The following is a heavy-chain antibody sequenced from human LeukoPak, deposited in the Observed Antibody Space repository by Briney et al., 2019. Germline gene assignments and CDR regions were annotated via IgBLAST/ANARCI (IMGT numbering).Heavy chain of an antibody. CDR1: GFTFDDYA. CDR2: ISWNSGSI. Sequence: GGSLRLSCAASGFTFDDYAMHWVRQAPGKGLGWVSGISWNSGSIGYADSVKGRFTISRDNAKNSLYLQMNSLRAEDTALYYCAKGIVRGLLLWFGDLTFDYWGQGTLVTVSS. D-gene: IGHD3-10*01. CDR3: AKGIVRGLLLWFGDLTFDY. J-gene: IGHJ4*02. V-gene: IGHV3-9*01.